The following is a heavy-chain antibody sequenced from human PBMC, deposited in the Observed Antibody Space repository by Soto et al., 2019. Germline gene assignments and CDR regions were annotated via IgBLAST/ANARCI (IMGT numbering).Heavy chain of an antibody. J-gene: IGHJ4*02. CDR2: IYHSGST. Sequence: SETLSLTCAVSGYSISSGYYWGWIRQPPGKGLEWIGSIYHSGSTYYNPSLKSRVTISVDTSKNQFSLKLSSVTAADTAVHYCAREGHIVGYWGQGTLVTVSS. CDR3: AREGHIVGY. CDR1: GYSISSGYY. V-gene: IGHV4-38-2*02.